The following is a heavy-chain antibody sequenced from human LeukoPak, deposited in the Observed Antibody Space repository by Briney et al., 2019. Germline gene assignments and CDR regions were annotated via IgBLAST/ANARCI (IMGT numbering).Heavy chain of an antibody. J-gene: IGHJ4*02. D-gene: IGHD3-22*01. CDR2: ISSSGSTI. V-gene: IGHV3-48*03. CDR1: GFTFSSYE. CDR3: ARATPRNYYDSSVPIPPDY. Sequence: SGGSLRLSCAASGFTFSSYEMNWVRQAPGKGLEWVSYISSSGSTIYYADSVKGRFTISRDNAKNSLYLQMNSLRAEDTAAYYCARATPRNYYDSSVPIPPDYWGQGTLVTVSS.